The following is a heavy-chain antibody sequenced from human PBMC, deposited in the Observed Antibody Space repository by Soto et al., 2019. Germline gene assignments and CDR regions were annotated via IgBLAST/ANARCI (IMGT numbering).Heavy chain of an antibody. D-gene: IGHD2-2*01. CDR1: VYTFTSYG. CDR3: ARDPIRYCSSTSCFNWFDP. J-gene: IGHJ5*02. Sequence: GASVKVSCKASVYTFTSYGISWGRQAPGQGLEWMGWISAYNGNTNYAQKLQGRVTMTTDTSTSTAYMELRSLRSDDTAVYYCARDPIRYCSSTSCFNWFDPWGQGTLVTVSS. CDR2: ISAYNGNT. V-gene: IGHV1-18*01.